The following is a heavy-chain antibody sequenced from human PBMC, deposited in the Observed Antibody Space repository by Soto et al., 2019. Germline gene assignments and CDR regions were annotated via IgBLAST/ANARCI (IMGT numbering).Heavy chain of an antibody. D-gene: IGHD3-10*01. CDR3: GRDTRGSGSRFDY. J-gene: IGHJ4*02. CDR2: IDASGGST. V-gene: IGHV1-46*03. Sequence: QVQLVQSGAEGKKPGASVKVSCKASGYTFTDYYMHWVRQAPGQGLEWMGIIDASGGSTTYAQKFQGRVTMTRDTSTSTVYIELSRLRSEDTAVYYCGRDTRGSGSRFDYWVQGTLVTVSS. CDR1: GYTFTDYY.